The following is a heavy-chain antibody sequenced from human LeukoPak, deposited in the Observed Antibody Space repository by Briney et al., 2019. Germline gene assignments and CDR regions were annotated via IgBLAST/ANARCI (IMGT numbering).Heavy chain of an antibody. V-gene: IGHV3-9*03. D-gene: IGHD3-3*01. Sequence: GGSLRLSCAASGFTFDDYAMHWVRQAPGKGLEWVAGISWNSGSIGYADSVKGRFTISRDNAKNSLYLQMNSLRAEDMALYYCAKDRGITIFGVVTDLGQGTLVTVSS. CDR3: AKDRGITIFGVVTD. CDR2: ISWNSGSI. J-gene: IGHJ4*02. CDR1: GFTFDDYA.